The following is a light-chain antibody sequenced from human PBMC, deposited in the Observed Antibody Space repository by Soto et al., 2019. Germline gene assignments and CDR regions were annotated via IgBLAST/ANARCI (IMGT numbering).Light chain of an antibody. J-gene: IGLJ3*02. CDR1: SSNIGSNT. Sequence: QSVLTQPPSASGTPGQRVTISCSGSSSNIGSNTVNWYQQLPGTAPKLLIYSNNQRPSGVPDRFSGSKSGTSASLAISGLQSEDEADYYCQSYDSSLSGSWVFGGGTKVTVL. CDR3: QSYDSSLSGSWV. CDR2: SNN. V-gene: IGLV1-44*01.